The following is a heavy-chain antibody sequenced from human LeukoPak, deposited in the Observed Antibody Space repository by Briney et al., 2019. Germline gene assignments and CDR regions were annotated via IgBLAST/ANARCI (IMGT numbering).Heavy chain of an antibody. D-gene: IGHD4-11*01. V-gene: IGHV1-2*06. CDR3: ARPHTVLYNWFDP. CDR2: INPNSGGT. J-gene: IGHJ5*02. CDR1: GGTFSSYA. Sequence: ASVKVSCKASGGTFSSYAIRWVRQAPGQGLEWMGRINPNSGGTNYAQKFQGRVTMTRDTSISTAYMELSRLRSDDTAVYYCARPHTVLYNWFDPWGQGTLVTVSS.